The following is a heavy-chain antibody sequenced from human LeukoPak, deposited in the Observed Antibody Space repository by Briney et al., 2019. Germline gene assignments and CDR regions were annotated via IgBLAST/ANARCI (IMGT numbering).Heavy chain of an antibody. CDR2: IYYSGST. V-gene: IGHV4-59*12. J-gene: IGHJ1*01. D-gene: IGHD6-13*01. CDR3: ASTKGGSSHEYFQH. CDR1: GGSISSDC. Sequence: PSETLSLTCTVSGGSISSDCWSWIRQPPGKGLEWIGYIYYSGSTNYNPSLKSRVTISVDTSKNQFSLKLSSVTAADTAVYYCASTKGGSSHEYFQHWGQGTLVTVSS.